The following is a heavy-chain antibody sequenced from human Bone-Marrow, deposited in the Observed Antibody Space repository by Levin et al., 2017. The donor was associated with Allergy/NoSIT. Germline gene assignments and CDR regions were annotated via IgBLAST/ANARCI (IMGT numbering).Heavy chain of an antibody. D-gene: IGHD4-11*01. CDR3: AREAATVTTFAYYYGMDV. CDR2: IWYDGSNK. CDR1: GFTFSSYG. Sequence: GGSLRLSCAASGFTFSSYGMHWVRQAPGKGLEWVAVIWYDGSNKYYADSVKGRFTISRDNSKNTLYLQMNSLRAEDTAVYYCAREAATVTTFAYYYGMDVWGQGTTVTVSS. J-gene: IGHJ6*02. V-gene: IGHV3-33*01.